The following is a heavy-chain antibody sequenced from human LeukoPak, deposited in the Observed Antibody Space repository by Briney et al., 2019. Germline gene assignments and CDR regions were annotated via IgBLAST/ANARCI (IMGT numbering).Heavy chain of an antibody. D-gene: IGHD3-10*01. CDR1: GYTFTSYG. Sequence: ASVTVSCKASGYTFTSYGISWVRQAPGQGLEWMGWISAYNGNTNYAQKLQGRVTMTTDTSTSTAYMELRSLRSDDTAVYYCARVFTGVLLWFGESPVPYGMDVWGQGTTVTVSS. V-gene: IGHV1-18*01. CDR2: ISAYNGNT. CDR3: ARVFTGVLLWFGESPVPYGMDV. J-gene: IGHJ6*02.